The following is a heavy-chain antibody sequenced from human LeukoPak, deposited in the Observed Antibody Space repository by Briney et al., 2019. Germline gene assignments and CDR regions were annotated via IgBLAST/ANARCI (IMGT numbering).Heavy chain of an antibody. CDR3: AKDAVIMVRGVIIAQGLDY. D-gene: IGHD3-10*01. Sequence: GGSLRLSCAASGFTFDDYAMHWVRQAPGKGLEWVSGISWNSGSIGYADSVKGRFTISRDNAKNSLYLQMNSLRAEDTALYYCAKDAVIMVRGVIIAQGLDYWGQGTLVTVSS. CDR2: ISWNSGSI. J-gene: IGHJ4*02. V-gene: IGHV3-9*01. CDR1: GFTFDDYA.